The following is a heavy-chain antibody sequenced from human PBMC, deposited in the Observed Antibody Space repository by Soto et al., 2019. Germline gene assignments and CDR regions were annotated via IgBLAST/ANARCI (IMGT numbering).Heavy chain of an antibody. Sequence: SGPTLVKPTQTLTLTCTFSGFSLSTTGVGVGWIRQPPGKALEWLALIYWNDDKRYSPSLKSRLTITKDTSKNQVVLTMTNVDPVDTATYYCAHGLYGSGTYLFTYWGQGTLVTVSS. CDR3: AHGLYGSGTYLFTY. V-gene: IGHV2-5*01. J-gene: IGHJ4*02. CDR2: IYWNDDK. D-gene: IGHD3-10*01. CDR1: GFSLSTTGVG.